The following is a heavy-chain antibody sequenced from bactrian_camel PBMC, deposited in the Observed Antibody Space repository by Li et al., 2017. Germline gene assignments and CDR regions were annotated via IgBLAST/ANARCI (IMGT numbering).Heavy chain of an antibody. D-gene: IGHD5*01. CDR2: ISSDGTT. Sequence: VQLVESGGGSVQAGGSLRLSCTASGFTFDDSDMGWYRQALGNECELVSTISSDGTTVYADSVKGRFTISRDNANNTLYLEMNTLKPEDTATYHCAADGVVTCVPVALEVIRKTTYFGQGTQVTVS. J-gene: IGHJ4*01. CDR1: GFTFDDSD. V-gene: IGHV3S55*01.